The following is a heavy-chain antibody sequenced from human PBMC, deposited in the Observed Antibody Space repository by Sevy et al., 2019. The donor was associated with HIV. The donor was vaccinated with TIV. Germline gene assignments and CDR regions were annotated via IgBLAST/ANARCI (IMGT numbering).Heavy chain of an antibody. CDR2: IYYTGNT. V-gene: IGHV4-59*08. D-gene: IGHD5-12*01. Sequence: SETLSLTCTVSGGSITSLYWGWIRQPPGKGLEWIANIYYTGNTNYNPSLKSRVTISLDTSKNQFSLRLSSVTAADTAISYCAGEPAWRRRYSWGQGTLVTVSS. J-gene: IGHJ4*02. CDR3: AGEPAWRRRYS. CDR1: GGSITSLY.